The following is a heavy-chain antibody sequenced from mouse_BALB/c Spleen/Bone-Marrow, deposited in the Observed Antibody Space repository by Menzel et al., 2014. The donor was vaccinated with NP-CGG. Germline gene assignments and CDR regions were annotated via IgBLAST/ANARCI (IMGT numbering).Heavy chain of an antibody. J-gene: IGHJ2*01. CDR3: TRSRYGDY. V-gene: IGHV1-18*01. D-gene: IGHD2-14*01. Sequence: VQLKESGPELVKPGASVKISCKTSGYTFTDYTMHWVKQSHGKSLEWIGHINPNIGGTNYNQKFKGKATLTLDKSSRTAYMELRSLTSEDSAVYYCTRSRYGDYWGQGTTPTVSS. CDR2: INPNIGGT. CDR1: GYTFTDYT.